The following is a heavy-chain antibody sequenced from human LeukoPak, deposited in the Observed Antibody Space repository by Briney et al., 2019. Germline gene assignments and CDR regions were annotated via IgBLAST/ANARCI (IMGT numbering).Heavy chain of an antibody. V-gene: IGHV1-2*02. D-gene: IGHD3-10*01. Sequence: ASVKVSCKASGYTFTGYYMHWVRQAPGQGLEWMGWINPNSGGTNYAQKLQGRVTMTTDTSTSTAYMELRSLRSDDTAVYYCARGASDGSGSSDFDYWGQGTLVTVSS. CDR1: GYTFTGYY. CDR2: INPNSGGT. J-gene: IGHJ4*02. CDR3: ARGASDGSGSSDFDY.